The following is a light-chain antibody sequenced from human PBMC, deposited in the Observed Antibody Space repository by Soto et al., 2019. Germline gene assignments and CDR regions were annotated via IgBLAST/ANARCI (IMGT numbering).Light chain of an antibody. J-gene: IGLJ1*01. Sequence: QSALTQPPSVSGSPGQSVTISCTGTSSDVGSSNHVSWYQQPPGTAPKLMIYEVSNRPSGVPDRFSGSKSGYTASLTVSGLQAEDEADYYCTSYTSTSTYVFGTGTRSPS. CDR3: TSYTSTSTYV. CDR1: SSDVGSSNH. V-gene: IGLV2-18*02. CDR2: EVS.